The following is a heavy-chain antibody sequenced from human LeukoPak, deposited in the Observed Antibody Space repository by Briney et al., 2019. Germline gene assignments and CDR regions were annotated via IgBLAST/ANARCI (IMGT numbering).Heavy chain of an antibody. CDR2: IYSGGST. J-gene: IGHJ4*02. CDR1: GFTVSSNY. D-gene: IGHD3-10*01. CDR3: ARDGASSLWFGELYFDY. V-gene: IGHV3-66*01. Sequence: GGSLRLSCAASGFTVSSNYMSWVRQAPGKGLEWVSVIYSGGSTYYADSVKGRFTISRDNSKNTLYPQINNLRAEDTAVYYCARDGASSLWFGELYFDYWGQGTLVTVSS.